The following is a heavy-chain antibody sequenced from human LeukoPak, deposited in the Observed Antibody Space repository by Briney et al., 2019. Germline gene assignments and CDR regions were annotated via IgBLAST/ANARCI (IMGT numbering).Heavy chain of an antibody. CDR1: GFTFSSSG. Sequence: GRSLRLSCAASGFTFSSSGMHWVRQAPGKGLERVAAISYDGSNKYYADSVKGRFTISRDNSKNTLYLQMNSLRAEDTAVYYCALLATKEVVVAGYYYGMDVWGQGTTVTVSS. CDR2: ISYDGSNK. D-gene: IGHD2-15*01. V-gene: IGHV3-30*03. J-gene: IGHJ6*02. CDR3: ALLATKEVVVAGYYYGMDV.